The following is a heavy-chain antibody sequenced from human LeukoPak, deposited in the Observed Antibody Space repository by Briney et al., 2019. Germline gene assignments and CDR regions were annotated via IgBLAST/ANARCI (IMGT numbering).Heavy chain of an antibody. CDR2: IIPVFGTA. CDR1: GGTFSSYA. V-gene: IGHV1-69*13. J-gene: IGHJ6*03. CDR3: ARSSLRFLEWLLSRYYYYMDV. D-gene: IGHD3-3*01. Sequence: ASVKVSCKASGGTFSSYAISWVRQAPGQGLEWMGGIIPVFGTANYAQKFQGRVTITADESTSTAYMELSSLRSEDTAVYYCARSSLRFLEWLLSRYYYYMDVWGKGTTVTVSS.